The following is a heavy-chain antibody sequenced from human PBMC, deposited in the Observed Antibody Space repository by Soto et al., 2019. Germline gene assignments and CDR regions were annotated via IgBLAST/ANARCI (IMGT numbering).Heavy chain of an antibody. CDR1: GYTFTSYA. V-gene: IGHV1-3*01. J-gene: IGHJ3*02. CDR2: INAGNGNT. CDR3: ARSANYDYIWGSYRYDAFDI. D-gene: IGHD3-16*02. Sequence: ASVKVSCKASGYTFTSYAMHWVRQAPGQRLEWMGWINAGNGNTKYSQKFQGRVTITRDTSASTAYMELSSLRSEDTAVYYCARSANYDYIWGSYRYDAFDIWGQGTMVTVSS.